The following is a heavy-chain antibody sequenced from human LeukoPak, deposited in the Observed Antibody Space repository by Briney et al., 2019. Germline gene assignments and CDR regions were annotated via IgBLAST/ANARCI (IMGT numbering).Heavy chain of an antibody. CDR2: ISYDGSNE. J-gene: IGHJ4*02. Sequence: GGSLRLSCAASGFTFSSYVMHWVRQAPGKGLEWVAIISYDGSNEYYADSVKGRFLISRDNSKNMLFLQMNSLIIEDTAVYYCARNSDYYDYSPQSVWGQGTLVIVS. D-gene: IGHD3-22*01. CDR1: GFTFSSYV. V-gene: IGHV3-30*04. CDR3: ARNSDYYDYSPQSV.